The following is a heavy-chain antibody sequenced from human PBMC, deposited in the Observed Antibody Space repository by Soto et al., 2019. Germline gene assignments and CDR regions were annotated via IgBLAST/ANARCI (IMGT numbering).Heavy chain of an antibody. CDR1: GGTFSSYA. Sequence: QVQLVQSGAEVKKPGSSVKVSCKASGGTFSSYAISWVRQAPGQGLEWMGGISPIFGTANYAQKFQGRVTITADESTSTAYMELSSLRSEDTAVYYCARPTRYYYGSSGQSARFDPWGQGTLVTVSS. J-gene: IGHJ5*02. D-gene: IGHD3-22*01. V-gene: IGHV1-69*12. CDR3: ARPTRYYYGSSGQSARFDP. CDR2: ISPIFGTA.